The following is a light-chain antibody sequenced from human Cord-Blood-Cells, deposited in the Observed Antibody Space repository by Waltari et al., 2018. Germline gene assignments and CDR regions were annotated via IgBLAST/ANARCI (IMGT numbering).Light chain of an antibody. CDR1: QSVLYSSNNKKY. V-gene: IGKV4-1*01. Sequence: DIVMTQSPDSLAVSLGERATINCQSSQSVLYSSNNKKYLAWYQQKPGQPPKLLIYWASTRKSGVPDRFSGSGSGTDFTLTISSLQAEDVAVYYCQQYYSTPWTFGQGTKVEIK. CDR3: QQYYSTPWT. CDR2: WAS. J-gene: IGKJ1*01.